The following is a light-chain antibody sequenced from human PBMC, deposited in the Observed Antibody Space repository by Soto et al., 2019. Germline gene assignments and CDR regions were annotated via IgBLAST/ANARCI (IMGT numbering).Light chain of an antibody. J-gene: IGKJ5*01. CDR1: QSVGTR. CDR2: GAS. Sequence: EILLTQSPDTLSLSPGEGATLSCRAAQSVGTRLAWYQHKTGQAPRLLISGASSRATGIPDRFTGSGSETSFTLTISRLEPEDFALYYCQHYQSGHPITFGPGTRLEIK. CDR3: QHYQSGHPIT. V-gene: IGKV3-20*01.